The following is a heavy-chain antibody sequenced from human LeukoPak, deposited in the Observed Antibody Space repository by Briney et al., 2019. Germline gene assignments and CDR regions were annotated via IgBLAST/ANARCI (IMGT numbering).Heavy chain of an antibody. Sequence: PPETLSLTCAVYGESLNYYYWSWIRQSPEKGLEWIGEVFDGKTTNYNPSLKSRVTISAVTSSNQFSLNLKSVTAADTAVYYCASGAWATRLHSWAQGTLVIVSS. J-gene: IGHJ4*02. CDR3: ASGAWATRLHS. CDR1: GESLNYYY. CDR2: VFDGKTT. D-gene: IGHD5-24*01. V-gene: IGHV4-34*12.